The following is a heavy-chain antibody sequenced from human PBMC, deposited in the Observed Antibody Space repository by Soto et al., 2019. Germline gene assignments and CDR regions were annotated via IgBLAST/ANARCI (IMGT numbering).Heavy chain of an antibody. D-gene: IGHD3-9*01. CDR2: ISSSGSYI. V-gene: IGHV3-21*01. CDR1: GFTFSSYS. J-gene: IGHJ6*02. Sequence: PGGSLRLSCAASGFTFSSYSMNWVRQAPGKGLEWVSSISSSGSYIYYADSVKGRFTISRDNAKNSLYLQMNSLRAEDTAVYYCARDLIPNYGMDVWGQGTAVTVSS. CDR3: ARDLIPNYGMDV.